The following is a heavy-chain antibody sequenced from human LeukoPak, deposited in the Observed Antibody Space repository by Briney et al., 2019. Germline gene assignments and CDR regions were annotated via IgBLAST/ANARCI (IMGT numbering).Heavy chain of an antibody. J-gene: IGHJ4*02. D-gene: IGHD2-15*01. V-gene: IGHV3-23*01. CDR3: GKDRNVYCSGGSCYTL. CDR2: ISGGGDST. CDR1: GFTFSSYA. Sequence: GGSLRLSCTASGFTFSSYAMSWVRQPPGKGLEWVSLISGGGDSTYYADSVKGRFTISRDNSKNTLCLEMNSLRAEDTAVYYCGKDRNVYCSGGSCYTLWGQGTLVTVSS.